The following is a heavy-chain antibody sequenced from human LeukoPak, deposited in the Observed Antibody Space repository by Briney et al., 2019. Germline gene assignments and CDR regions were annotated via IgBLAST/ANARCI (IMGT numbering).Heavy chain of an antibody. V-gene: IGHV1-46*01. CDR2: INPSGGST. J-gene: IGHJ4*02. D-gene: IGHD3-22*01. Sequence: ASVKVSCKASGYTFTSYYMHWVRQAPGQGLEWMGIINPSGGSTSYAQKFQGRVAMTRDTSSSTVYMELSSLRSEDTAVYYCARGRYSESRYYYAWSYWGQGTLVTVSS. CDR1: GYTFTSYY. CDR3: ARGRYSESRYYYAWSY.